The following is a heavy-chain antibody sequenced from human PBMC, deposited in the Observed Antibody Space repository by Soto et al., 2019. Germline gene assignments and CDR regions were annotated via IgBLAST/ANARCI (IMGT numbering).Heavy chain of an antibody. CDR1: GFTFSNAW. J-gene: IGHJ3*02. D-gene: IGHD2-21*02. CDR2: IKSKTDGGTT. Sequence: EVQLVESGGGLVKPGGSLRLSCAASGFTFSNAWMSWVCQAPGKGLEWVGRIKSKTDGGTTDYAAPVKGRFTISRDDSKNTLYLQMNSLKTEDTAVYYCTTDPGCGGDCYSPAFDIWGQGTMVTVSS. CDR3: TTDPGCGGDCYSPAFDI. V-gene: IGHV3-15*01.